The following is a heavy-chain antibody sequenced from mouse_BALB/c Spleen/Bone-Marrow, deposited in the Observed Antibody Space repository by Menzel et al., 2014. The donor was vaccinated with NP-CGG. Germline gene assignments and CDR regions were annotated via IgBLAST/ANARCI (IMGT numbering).Heavy chain of an antibody. V-gene: IGHV5-4*02. CDR2: ISDGGSYT. Sequence: EVNVVESGGDLVKPGGSLKLSCAASGFTFSDYYMYWVRQTPEKRLEWVATISDGGSYTYYPDSVKGRFTISRDNARNNLYLHMSSLKSEDTAMYYCARDGDYKYAWFAYWGQETLVTVSA. CDR3: ARDGDYKYAWFAY. J-gene: IGHJ3*01. D-gene: IGHD2-14*01. CDR1: GFTFSDYY.